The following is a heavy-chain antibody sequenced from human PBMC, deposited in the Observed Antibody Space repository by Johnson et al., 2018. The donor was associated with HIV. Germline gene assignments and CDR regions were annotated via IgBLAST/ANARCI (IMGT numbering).Heavy chain of an antibody. J-gene: IGHJ3*02. CDR1: GFTFSSYG. CDR3: AKGGLWFGESIDAFDI. Sequence: VESGGGVVQPGGSLRLSCAASGFTFSSYGMHWVRQAPGKGLEWVAFIRYDGSNKYYADSVKGRFTISRDNSKNTLYLQMNSLRAEDTAVYYCAKGGLWFGESIDAFDIWGQGTMVTVSS. D-gene: IGHD3-10*01. CDR2: IRYDGSNK. V-gene: IGHV3-30*02.